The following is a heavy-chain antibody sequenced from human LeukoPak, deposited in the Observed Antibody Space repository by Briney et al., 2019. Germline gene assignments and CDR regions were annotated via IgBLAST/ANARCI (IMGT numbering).Heavy chain of an antibody. CDR3: TTGTHCSSTSCYELFDY. Sequence: GGSLRLSCAASGFTFSSYEMNWVRQAPGKGLEWVGRIKSKTDGGTTDSAAPVKGRFTLSRDDSKNTLYLQMNSLKTEDTAVYYCTTGTHCSSTSCYELFDYWGQGTLVTVSS. V-gene: IGHV3-15*01. D-gene: IGHD2-2*01. CDR1: GFTFSSYE. J-gene: IGHJ4*02. CDR2: IKSKTDGGTT.